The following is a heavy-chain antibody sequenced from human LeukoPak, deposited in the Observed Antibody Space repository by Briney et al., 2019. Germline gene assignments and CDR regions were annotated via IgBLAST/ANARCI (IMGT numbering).Heavy chain of an antibody. CDR1: GGSISSYY. Sequence: SETLSLTCTVSGGSISSYYWSWIRQPPGKGLEWIGYIYYSGSTNYNPSLKSRVTISVDTSKNQFSLTLSSVTAADTAVYYCARGTSSGYRIDYWGQGTLVTVSS. CDR3: ARGTSSGYRIDY. J-gene: IGHJ4*02. V-gene: IGHV4-59*12. D-gene: IGHD3-22*01. CDR2: IYYSGST.